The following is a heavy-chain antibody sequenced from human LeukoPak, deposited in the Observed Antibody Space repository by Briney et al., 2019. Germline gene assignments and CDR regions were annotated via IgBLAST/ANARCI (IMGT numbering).Heavy chain of an antibody. CDR2: IYHSGST. J-gene: IGHJ4*02. V-gene: IGHV4-38-2*02. Sequence: PSETLSLTCTVSGYSISSGYYWGWIRRPPGKGRGGIGSIYHSGSTYYNPSLKSRVTISVDTSKNQFSLKLSSVTAADTAVYYCARHQGAGRRSPLVYWGQGTLVTVSS. CDR3: ARHQGAGRRSPLVY. CDR1: GYSISSGYY. D-gene: IGHD6-19*01.